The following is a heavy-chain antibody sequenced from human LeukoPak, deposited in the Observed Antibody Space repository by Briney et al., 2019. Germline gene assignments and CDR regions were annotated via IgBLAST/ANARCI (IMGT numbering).Heavy chain of an antibody. CDR2: INHSGST. Sequence: SETLSLTCAVYGGSFSGYYWSWIRQPPGKGLEWIGEINHSGSTNYNPSLKSRVTISVDTSKNQFSLKLSSVTAADTAVYYCARAAMLRGVIITWYFDYWGQGTLVTVSS. CDR3: ARAAMLRGVIITWYFDY. V-gene: IGHV4-34*01. D-gene: IGHD3-10*01. J-gene: IGHJ4*02. CDR1: GGSFSGYY.